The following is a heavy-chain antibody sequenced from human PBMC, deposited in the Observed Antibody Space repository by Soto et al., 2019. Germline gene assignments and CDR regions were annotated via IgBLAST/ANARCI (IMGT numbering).Heavy chain of an antibody. CDR1: GYSYTSSW. J-gene: IGHJ6*02. CDR3: ASVDTADYYYYGMDV. V-gene: IGHV5-51*01. Sequence: PGESLNSSCKGSGYSYTSSWIGWVRQMPGKGLEWMGIIYPGDSDTRYSPSFQRQVTISADNSISTPYLQWSSLKASDTAMYYCASVDTADYYYYGMDVWGQGTTVTVSS. CDR2: IYPGDSDT. D-gene: IGHD5-18*01.